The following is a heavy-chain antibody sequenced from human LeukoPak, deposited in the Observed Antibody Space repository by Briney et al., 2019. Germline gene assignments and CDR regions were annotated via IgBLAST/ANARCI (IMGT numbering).Heavy chain of an antibody. Sequence: GGSLRLSCAASGFTFRNYWMSWVRQAPGTGLEWVANIKQDGSDRNYVTSVRGRFTISSDNAESSLYLQMNSLRVEDTAVYYCVRNLAVAGTCFDSWGQGTLVTVSS. CDR1: GFTFRNYW. V-gene: IGHV3-7*03. CDR3: VRNLAVAGTCFDS. D-gene: IGHD6-19*01. J-gene: IGHJ4*02. CDR2: IKQDGSDR.